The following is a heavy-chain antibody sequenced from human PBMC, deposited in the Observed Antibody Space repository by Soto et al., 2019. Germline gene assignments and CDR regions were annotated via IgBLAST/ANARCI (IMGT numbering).Heavy chain of an antibody. J-gene: IGHJ4*02. CDR2: INHSGST. Sequence: SDTQSLTCAFYAGYFRGYCLSWIRQTPGKGLEWIGEINHSGSTNYNPSLKTRVTISVDTSKNQFSLKLSSVTAADTAVYYCASLAGGAGSGLDYWGQGTLVNVSS. CDR3: ASLAGGAGSGLDY. D-gene: IGHD6-19*01. V-gene: IGHV4-34*01. CDR1: AGYFRGYC.